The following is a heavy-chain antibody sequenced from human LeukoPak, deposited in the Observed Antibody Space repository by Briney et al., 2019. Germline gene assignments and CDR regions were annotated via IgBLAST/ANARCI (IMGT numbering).Heavy chain of an antibody. Sequence: GGSLRLSCAASGFTFSSYAMSWVRQAPGKGLEWVSAISSSGSTIYYADSVKGRFTISRDNAKNSLYLQMNSLRAEDTAVYYCARDPLSAFDIWGQGTMVTVSS. V-gene: IGHV3-21*04. J-gene: IGHJ3*02. CDR1: GFTFSSYA. CDR3: ARDPLSAFDI. CDR2: ISSSGSTI.